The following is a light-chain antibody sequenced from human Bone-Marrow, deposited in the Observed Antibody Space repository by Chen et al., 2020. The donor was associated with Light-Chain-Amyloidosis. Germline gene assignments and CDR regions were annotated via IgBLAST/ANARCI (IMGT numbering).Light chain of an antibody. CDR2: DGD. J-gene: IGLJ1*01. Sequence: SALTQPASVSGSPGQSITISCTGTNNGVGHYNYFSWYQQHPGKAPKLIIYDGDNRPSGVSNRFSGSKSGNTASLTISGLQAGDEADYYCSSYTSTSTLYVFGTGTKVTVL. CDR3: SSYTSTSTLYV. V-gene: IGLV2-14*03. CDR1: NNGVGHYNY.